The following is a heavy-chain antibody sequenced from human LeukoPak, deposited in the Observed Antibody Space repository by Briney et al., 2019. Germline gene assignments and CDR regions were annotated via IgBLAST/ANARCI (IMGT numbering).Heavy chain of an antibody. J-gene: IGHJ6*04. CDR3: ARDEGEYYYYGMDV. D-gene: IGHD2-21*01. CDR2: ISSSSSYI. Sequence: PGGSLRLSCAASGFTFSSYSMNWVRQAPGKGLEWVSSISSSSSYIYYADSVKGRFTISRDNAKNSLYLQMNSLRAEDTAVYYCARDEGEYYYYGMDVWGKGTTVTVSS. CDR1: GFTFSSYS. V-gene: IGHV3-21*01.